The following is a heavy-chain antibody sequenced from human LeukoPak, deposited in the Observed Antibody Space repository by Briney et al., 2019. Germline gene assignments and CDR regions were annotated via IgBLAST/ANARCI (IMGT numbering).Heavy chain of an antibody. J-gene: IGHJ4*02. CDR1: GFTFSSYW. D-gene: IGHD3-22*01. CDR2: INSDGSPT. Sequence: PGGSLRLSCAASGFTFSSYWMHWVRQAPGKGLVWVSRINSDGSPTSYADSVKGRFTISRENAKNSLYLQMNSLRAEDTAVYYCARDLRFYYDSSGYNYWGQGTLVTVSS. V-gene: IGHV3-74*01. CDR3: ARDLRFYYDSSGYNY.